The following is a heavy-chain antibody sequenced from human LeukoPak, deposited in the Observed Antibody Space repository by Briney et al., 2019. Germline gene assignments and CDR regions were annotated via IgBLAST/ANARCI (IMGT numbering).Heavy chain of an antibody. CDR3: AREPYCGGDCYSPDY. D-gene: IGHD2-21*01. CDR1: GGSISSYY. Sequence: PSETLSLTCTVSGGSISSYYWSWIRQPPGKGLEWIGYIYYSGSTNYNPSLKSRVTISVDTSKNQFSLKLSSVTAADTAVYYCAREPYCGGDCYSPDYWGQGTLVTVSS. CDR2: IYYSGST. J-gene: IGHJ4*02. V-gene: IGHV4-59*12.